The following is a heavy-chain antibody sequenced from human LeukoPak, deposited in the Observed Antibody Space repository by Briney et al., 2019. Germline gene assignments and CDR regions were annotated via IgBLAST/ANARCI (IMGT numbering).Heavy chain of an antibody. V-gene: IGHV3-23*01. CDR1: GFTFSRHW. Sequence: GGSLRLSCTASGFTFSRHWISWVRQAPGKGLEWVSGISSSGSGGNTYYADSVKGRFTISRGSSRNTLFLHMNTLRAEDTAIYYCAKDRTVGASYWYFDLWGRGTLVTVSS. CDR2: ISSSGSGGNT. D-gene: IGHD1-26*01. CDR3: AKDRTVGASYWYFDL. J-gene: IGHJ2*01.